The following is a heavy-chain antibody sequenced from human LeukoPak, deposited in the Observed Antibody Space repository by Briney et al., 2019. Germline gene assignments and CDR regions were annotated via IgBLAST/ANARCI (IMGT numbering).Heavy chain of an antibody. Sequence: SETLSLTCTVSGGSISSYYWSWIRQPPGKGLEWTGYIYHSGTTNYNPSLKSRVTISIDTSKSQFSLKLSSVTAADTAIYYCARNIVGPRQVDYWGQGTLVTVSS. D-gene: IGHD1-26*01. CDR2: IYHSGTT. J-gene: IGHJ4*02. CDR1: GGSISSYY. CDR3: ARNIVGPRQVDY. V-gene: IGHV4-59*01.